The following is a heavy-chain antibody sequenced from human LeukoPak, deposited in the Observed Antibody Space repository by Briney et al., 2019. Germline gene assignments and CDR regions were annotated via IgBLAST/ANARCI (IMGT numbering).Heavy chain of an antibody. V-gene: IGHV4-38-2*02. Sequence: PSETLSLTCTVSGYSISSGYYWGWIRQPPGKGLEWIGSIYHSGSTYYNPSLKSRVTISVDTSKNQFSLKLSSVTAADTAVYYCARDEGGFILGATGLDWFDPWGQGTLVTVSS. CDR1: GYSISSGYY. D-gene: IGHD1-26*01. J-gene: IGHJ5*02. CDR2: IYHSGST. CDR3: ARDEGGFILGATGLDWFDP.